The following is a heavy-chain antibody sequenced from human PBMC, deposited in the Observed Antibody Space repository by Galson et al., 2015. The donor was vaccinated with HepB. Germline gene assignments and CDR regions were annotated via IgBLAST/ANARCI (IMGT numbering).Heavy chain of an antibody. V-gene: IGHV3-9*01. CDR2: ISWNSGSI. CDR3: AKGIAAAGVYGY. D-gene: IGHD6-13*01. CDR1: GFTFDDCA. Sequence: SLRLSCAASGFTFDDCAMHWVRQAPGKGLEWVSGISWNSGSIGYADSVKGRFTISRDNAKNSLYLQMNSLRAEDTALYYCAKGIAAAGVYGYWGQGTLVTVSS. J-gene: IGHJ4*02.